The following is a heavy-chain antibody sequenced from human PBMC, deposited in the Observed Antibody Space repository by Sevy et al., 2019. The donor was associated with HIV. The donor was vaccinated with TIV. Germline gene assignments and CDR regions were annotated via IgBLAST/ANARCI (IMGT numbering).Heavy chain of an antibody. D-gene: IGHD2-2*01. CDR3: ARQKGGTNLIDY. V-gene: IGHV4-59*08. CDR2: IYFSGGA. J-gene: IGHJ4*02. CDR1: GGSINNYY. Sequence: SETLSLTCTVSGGSINNYYWSWIRLPPGKGLEYIGNIYFSGGAYYNPSLRGLVTISVDTSKNQFSLKLTSVTAADTAVYYCARQKGGTNLIDYWGQGSLVTVSS.